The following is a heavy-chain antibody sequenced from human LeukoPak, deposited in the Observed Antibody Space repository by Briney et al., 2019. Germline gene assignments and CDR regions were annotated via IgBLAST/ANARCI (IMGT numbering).Heavy chain of an antibody. V-gene: IGHV3-74*01. J-gene: IGHJ4*02. CDR2: VDGDGNTT. Sequence: GGSLRLSCAASGFTFSSYSMHWVRQAPGKGLVWVSRVDGDGNTTSYADSVKGRFTISRDNAKSTLYLQMNGLRAEDTAVYYSARGNYSWSAFDYWGQGTLVTVSS. CDR1: GFTFSSYS. D-gene: IGHD6-13*01. CDR3: ARGNYSWSAFDY.